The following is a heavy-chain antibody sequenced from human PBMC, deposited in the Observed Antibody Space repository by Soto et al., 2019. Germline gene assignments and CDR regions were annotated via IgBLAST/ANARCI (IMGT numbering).Heavy chain of an antibody. J-gene: IGHJ6*02. Sequence: ASVKVSCKAPGYTFTNYDINWVRQAPGQGLEWMGWISTYTGNTNYAQKLQGRVTMTTDTSTSTAYMELRSLRSDDTAVYYCARGYYYGSGRPTPGGMDVWGQGTTVTVSS. CDR3: ARGYYYGSGRPTPGGMDV. CDR2: ISTYTGNT. CDR1: GYTFTNYD. V-gene: IGHV1-18*01. D-gene: IGHD3-10*01.